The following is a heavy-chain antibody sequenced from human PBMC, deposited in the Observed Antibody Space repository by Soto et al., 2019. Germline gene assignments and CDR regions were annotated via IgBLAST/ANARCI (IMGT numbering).Heavy chain of an antibody. CDR3: AKDLFEEDWGYPSPYYYYGMDV. CDR1: GFTFSSYG. V-gene: IGHV3-30*18. J-gene: IGHJ6*02. Sequence: GGSLRLSCAASGFTFSSYGMHWVRQAPGKGLEWVAVISYDGSNKYYADSVKGRFTISRDNSKNTLYLQMNSLRAEDTAVYYCAKDLFEEDWGYPSPYYYYGMDVWGQGTTVTVSS. D-gene: IGHD3-10*02. CDR2: ISYDGSNK.